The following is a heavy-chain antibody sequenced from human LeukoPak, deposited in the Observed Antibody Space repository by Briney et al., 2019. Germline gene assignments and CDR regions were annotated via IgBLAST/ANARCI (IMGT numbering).Heavy chain of an antibody. D-gene: IGHD3-22*01. CDR3: ASPYYYDSSGYYSFDY. CDR1: GYTLTGYY. J-gene: IGHJ4*02. Sequence: ASVKVSCKASGYTLTGYYMHWVRQAPGQGLEWMGWINPNSGGTNYAQKFQGRVTMTRDTSISTAYMELSRLRSDDTAVYYCASPYYYDSSGYYSFDYWGQGTLVTVSS. CDR2: INPNSGGT. V-gene: IGHV1-2*02.